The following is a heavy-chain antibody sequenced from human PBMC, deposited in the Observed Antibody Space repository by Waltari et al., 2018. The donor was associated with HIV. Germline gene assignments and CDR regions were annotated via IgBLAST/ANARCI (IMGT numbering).Heavy chain of an antibody. Sequence: EVRLVESGGGSIQQGGSLRLSCAASGFRVRTNYLRWVRQTPGRGLEWGSVVYSGGGTEYADSVRGRFTISRDTSGNTLYLQMHSLRAEDTAVYYCAMTPPAGTGGYPGYFQHWGQGTLVTVSS. CDR3: AMTPPAGTGGYPGYFQH. D-gene: IGHD2-8*02. V-gene: IGHV3-53*01. CDR2: VYSGGGT. J-gene: IGHJ1*01. CDR1: GFRVRTNY.